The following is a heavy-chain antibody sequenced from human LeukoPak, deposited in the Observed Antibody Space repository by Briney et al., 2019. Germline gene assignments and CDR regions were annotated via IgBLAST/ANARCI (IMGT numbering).Heavy chain of an antibody. D-gene: IGHD5-18*01. V-gene: IGHV4-38-2*02. CDR2: IYHSGIT. CDR3: ARGYSYGYVDAFDI. Sequence: SETLSLTCTVSGYSIGSGYYWGWIRQPPGKGLERIGSIYHSGITYYNPSLKSRVTISVDTSKNQFSLKLSSVTAADTAVYYCARGYSYGYVDAFDIWGQGTMVTVSS. J-gene: IGHJ3*02. CDR1: GYSIGSGYY.